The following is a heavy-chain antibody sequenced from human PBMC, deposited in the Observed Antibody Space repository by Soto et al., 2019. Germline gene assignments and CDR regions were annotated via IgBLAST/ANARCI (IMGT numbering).Heavy chain of an antibody. D-gene: IGHD5-12*01. Sequence: GRCLRVACVASGLDFNNAWINWVAQAPGKGLEWVANINPDGSAEGYVHSVRGRFTISRDNAKNSLYLQMNSLRADDTAVYYCGREKWLQPASWSQGTLVTVSS. CDR3: GREKWLQPAS. J-gene: IGHJ4*02. V-gene: IGHV3-7*04. CDR2: INPDGSAE. CDR1: GLDFNNAW.